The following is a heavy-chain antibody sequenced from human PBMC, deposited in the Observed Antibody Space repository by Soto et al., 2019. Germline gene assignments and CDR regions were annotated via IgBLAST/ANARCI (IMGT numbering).Heavy chain of an antibody. D-gene: IGHD2-21*02. Sequence: PGGSLRLSCAASGFTFSSYAMHWVRQAPGKGLEWVAVISYDGSNKYYADSVKGRFTISRDNSKNTLYLQMNSLRAEDTAVYYCARDQSLVVVTAGPFDYWGQGTLVTVSS. V-gene: IGHV3-30-3*01. CDR1: GFTFSSYA. J-gene: IGHJ4*02. CDR3: ARDQSLVVVTAGPFDY. CDR2: ISYDGSNK.